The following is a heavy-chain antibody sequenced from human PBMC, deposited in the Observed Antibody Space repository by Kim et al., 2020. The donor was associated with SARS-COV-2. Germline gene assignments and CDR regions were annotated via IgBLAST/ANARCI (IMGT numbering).Heavy chain of an antibody. V-gene: IGHV1-18*01. CDR2: ISAHNGKT. D-gene: IGHD4-4*01. CDR3: ARGRSYLTKLNWIDP. CDR1: GYTFSSYG. J-gene: IGHJ5*02. Sequence: ASVKVSCKASGYTFSSYGISWVRQAPGQGLEWMGWISAHNGKTNYAQKVQGRVTMTTKTSTSTAYMELRSLRSDDTAVYYCARGRSYLTKLNWIDPWGQGTLLTVSS.